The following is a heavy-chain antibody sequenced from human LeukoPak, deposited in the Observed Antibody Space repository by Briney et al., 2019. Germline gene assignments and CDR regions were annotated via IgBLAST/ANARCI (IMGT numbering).Heavy chain of an antibody. Sequence: GGSLRLSCAASGFTFSSYAMHWVRQAPGKGLEWVAVISYDGSNKYYADSVKGRFTISRDNSKNTLYLQMNSLRAEDTAVYYCGSATVTTPWDYWGQGTLVTVSS. CDR2: ISYDGSNK. D-gene: IGHD4-11*01. CDR3: GSATVTTPWDY. J-gene: IGHJ4*02. V-gene: IGHV3-30-3*01. CDR1: GFTFSSYA.